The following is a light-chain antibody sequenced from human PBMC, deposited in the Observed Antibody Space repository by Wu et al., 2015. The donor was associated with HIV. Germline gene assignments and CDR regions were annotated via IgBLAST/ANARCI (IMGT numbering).Light chain of an antibody. CDR2: DAS. CDR1: QSVGKY. J-gene: IGKJ5*01. CDR3: QQRDKWPPIT. Sequence: EIVLTQSPASLSLSPGERATLSCRASQSVGKYLAWYQQRPGQAPRLLIYDASNRATGIPARFSGSGSGTDFTLTISSLESEDFGVYYCQQRDKWPPITFGQGTRLEIK. V-gene: IGKV3-11*01.